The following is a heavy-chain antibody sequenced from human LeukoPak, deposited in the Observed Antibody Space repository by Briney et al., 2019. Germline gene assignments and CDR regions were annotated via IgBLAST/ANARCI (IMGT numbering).Heavy chain of an antibody. J-gene: IGHJ4*02. V-gene: IGHV1-2*02. Sequence: ASVQVSCKASGYPFSGYYIHWVRQGPGQGLEWLGWINPETGATKYAQRFEGRVTLTRDTSVTTVHMELSGLRSDDSAVYYCARENLNYYGSGSYLHWGQGSQVTVSS. D-gene: IGHD3-10*01. CDR2: INPETGAT. CDR3: ARENLNYYGSGSYLH. CDR1: GYPFSGYY.